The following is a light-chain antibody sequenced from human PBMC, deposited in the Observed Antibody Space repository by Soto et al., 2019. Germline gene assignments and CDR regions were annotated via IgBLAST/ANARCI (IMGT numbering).Light chain of an antibody. CDR2: GVS. J-gene: IGKJ4*01. CDR1: QSVSSSY. V-gene: IGKV3-20*01. CDR3: QHYGSAPRT. Sequence: EIVLTQSPGTLPLSPGERATLSYRASQSVSSSYLAWYQQKPGQAPKLLIYGVSSRATAIPDRFSGSGSGTDFTLTISRLEPEDFAVYYCQHYGSAPRTFGGGTKVEIK.